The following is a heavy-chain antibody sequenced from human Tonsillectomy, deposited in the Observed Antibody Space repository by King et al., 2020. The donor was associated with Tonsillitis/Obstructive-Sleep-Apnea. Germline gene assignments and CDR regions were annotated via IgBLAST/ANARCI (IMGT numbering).Heavy chain of an antibody. V-gene: IGHV3-9*01. CDR2: ISWNSGSI. D-gene: IGHD4-11*01. CDR3: AKDLGLQGAYSFDY. CDR1: GFTFDDYA. J-gene: IGHJ4*02. Sequence: VQLVESGGGLVQPGRSLRLSCAASGFTFDDYAMHWVRQAPGKGLEWVSDISWNSGSIGYADPVKGRFTISRDNAKSSLYLQMNSLRAEDTALYYCAKDLGLQGAYSFDYWGQGTLVTVSS.